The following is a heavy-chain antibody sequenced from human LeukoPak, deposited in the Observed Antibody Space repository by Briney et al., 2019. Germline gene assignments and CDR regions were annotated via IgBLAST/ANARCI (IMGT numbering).Heavy chain of an antibody. CDR1: GGSISSSNYY. CDR3: ARASSVWWLKHFDY. D-gene: IGHD5-12*01. J-gene: IGHJ4*02. V-gene: IGHV4-39*07. CDR2: IYYSGST. Sequence: PSETLSLTCTVSGGSISSSNYYWGWIRQPPGKGLEWIGSIYYSGSTYYSPSLKSRVTISVDTSKNQFSLKLSSVTAADTAVYYCARASSVWWLKHFDYWGQGTLVTVSS.